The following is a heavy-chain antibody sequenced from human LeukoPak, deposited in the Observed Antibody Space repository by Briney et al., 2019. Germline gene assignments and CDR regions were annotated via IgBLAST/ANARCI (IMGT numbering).Heavy chain of an antibody. Sequence: PGRSLRLSCAASGFTLDDYAMHWVRQAPGKGLEWVAGISWNSGSIGYADSVKGRFTISRDNAKNSLYLQMNSLRAEDTALYYCAKDSPYEVEYFQHWGQGTRVTVSS. D-gene: IGHD2-21*01. CDR1: GFTLDDYA. CDR2: ISWNSGSI. CDR3: AKDSPYEVEYFQH. J-gene: IGHJ1*01. V-gene: IGHV3-9*01.